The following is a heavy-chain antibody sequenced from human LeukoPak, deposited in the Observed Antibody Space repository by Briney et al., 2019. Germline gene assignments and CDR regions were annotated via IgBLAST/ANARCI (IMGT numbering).Heavy chain of an antibody. CDR1: GGSFSGYY. CDR3: ARGFFNGDYVGCWFDP. CDR2: INHSGST. D-gene: IGHD4-17*01. J-gene: IGHJ5*02. Sequence: SETLSLTCAVYGGSFSGYYWSWIRQPPGKGLEWIGEINHSGSTNYNPSLKSRVTISVDTSKNQFSLKLSSVTAADTAVYYCARGFFNGDYVGCWFDPWGQGTLVTVSS. V-gene: IGHV4-34*01.